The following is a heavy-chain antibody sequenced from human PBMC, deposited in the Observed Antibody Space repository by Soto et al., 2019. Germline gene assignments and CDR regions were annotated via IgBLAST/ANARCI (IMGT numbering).Heavy chain of an antibody. J-gene: IGHJ6*02. D-gene: IGHD6-13*01. V-gene: IGHV4-59*01. Sequence: LSLTCTVSGGSISSYYWSWIRQPPGKGLEWIGYIYYSGSTNYNPSLKSRVTISVDTSKNQFSLKLSSVTAADTAVYYCARDRSGHSSSWRTYYYYGMDVWGQGTTVTVSS. CDR1: GGSISSYY. CDR3: ARDRSGHSSSWRTYYYYGMDV. CDR2: IYYSGST.